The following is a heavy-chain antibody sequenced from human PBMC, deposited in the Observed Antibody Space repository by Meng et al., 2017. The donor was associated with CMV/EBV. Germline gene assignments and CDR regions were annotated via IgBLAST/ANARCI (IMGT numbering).Heavy chain of an antibody. CDR2: IYWDDDK. J-gene: IGHJ4*02. CDR1: GFSLSTSGVG. Sequence: ITLKESCPPLVKPTPTLTLTCTFSGFSLSTSGVGVGWFRQPPGKALEWLALIYWDDDKRYSPSLKSRLTITKDTSKNQVVLTMTNMDPVDTATYYCARIAAAGRFDYWGQGTLVTVSS. CDR3: ARIAAAGRFDY. V-gene: IGHV2-5*02. D-gene: IGHD6-13*01.